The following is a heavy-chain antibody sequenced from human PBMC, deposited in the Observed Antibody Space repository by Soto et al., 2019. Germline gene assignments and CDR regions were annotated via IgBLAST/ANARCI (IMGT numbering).Heavy chain of an antibody. CDR1: GGSASSGSYQ. J-gene: IGHJ6*02. D-gene: IGHD1-1*01. CDR2: IHVSGST. V-gene: IGHV4-61*01. Sequence: SETLSLTCTVSGGSASSGSYQWTWLRQPPGKGLEWIGYIHVSGSTNDTPSMKGQVTMSIATSKPQFSLKLSSVTAADTAVYYCARDGHWMDVWGQGTKVTVSS. CDR3: ARDGHWMDV.